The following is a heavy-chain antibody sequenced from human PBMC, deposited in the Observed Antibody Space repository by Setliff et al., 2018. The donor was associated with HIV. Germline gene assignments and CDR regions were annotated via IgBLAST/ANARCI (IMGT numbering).Heavy chain of an antibody. Sequence: PGGSLRLSCAASGFTFSSHTMGWVRQAPGKGLEWVSSLSGHTMTTYYAGSVKGRSTISRDVSNNTLYFQMNSLRAEDTAIYFCAKNDDILTGFANWGQGTLVTVSS. CDR1: GFTFSSHT. J-gene: IGHJ4*02. D-gene: IGHD3-9*01. CDR3: AKNDDILTGFAN. V-gene: IGHV3-23*01. CDR2: LSGHTMTT.